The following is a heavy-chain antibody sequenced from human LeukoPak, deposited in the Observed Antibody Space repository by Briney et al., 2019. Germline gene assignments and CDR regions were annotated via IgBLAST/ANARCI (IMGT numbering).Heavy chain of an antibody. J-gene: IGHJ4*02. CDR2: IDPNSGGT. Sequence: ASVKVSFRASGYTFTDYYIHWVRQAPGQGLEWMGWIDPNSGGTNYAQKFQDRVTMTGDPSISTAYMELSGLRSDDTAVYYCARAPAYSSSAILDFFHYWGQGTLVTVSS. CDR3: ARAPAYSSSAILDFFHY. CDR1: GYTFTDYY. V-gene: IGHV1-2*02. D-gene: IGHD6-6*01.